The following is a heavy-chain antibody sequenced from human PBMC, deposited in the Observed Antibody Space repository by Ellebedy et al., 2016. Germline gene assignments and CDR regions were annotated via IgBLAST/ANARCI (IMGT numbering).Heavy chain of an antibody. J-gene: IGHJ4*02. CDR3: ARGGVGGVIAIFDY. V-gene: IGHV4-31*03. Sequence: LRLSXTVSGGSISSGGYYWSWIRQHPGKGLEWIGYIYYSGSTYYNPSLKSRVTISVDTSKNQFSLKLSSVTAADTAVYYCARGGVGGVIAIFDYWGQGTLVTVSS. CDR1: GGSISSGGYY. D-gene: IGHD3-16*02. CDR2: IYYSGST.